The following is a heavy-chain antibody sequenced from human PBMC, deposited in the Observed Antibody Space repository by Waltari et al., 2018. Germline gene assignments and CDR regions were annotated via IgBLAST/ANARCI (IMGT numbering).Heavy chain of an antibody. D-gene: IGHD2-21*01. J-gene: IGHJ3*01. V-gene: IGHV4-38-2*01. CDR1: GYSISSGWY. Sequence: QVQLQESGPRLVKPSETLSLSCAVSGYSISSGWYWVWMRHLPGKGLEWIGSLYGTATTPSRPSLQSRVTISSDTSTNNFYLNLTSVTAADTATYYCTRRMMTAIAGGGASDVWGQGTLVTVSS. CDR2: LYGTATT. CDR3: TRRMMTAIAGGGASDV.